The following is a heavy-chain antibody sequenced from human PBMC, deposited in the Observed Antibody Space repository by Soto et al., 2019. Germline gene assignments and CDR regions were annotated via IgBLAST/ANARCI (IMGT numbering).Heavy chain of an antibody. Sequence: QVQLVQSGAEVKKPGASVKVSCKASGYTFTSYAISWVRQAPGQGLEWMGWISAYNGNTNYAQKLQGRDTMTTDTSTSTDYVELRSLRSDDTAVYYCARVNYYFWSGYWGGGYYFDYWGQGTLVTVSS. CDR1: GYTFTSYA. CDR2: ISAYNGNT. V-gene: IGHV1-18*01. D-gene: IGHD3-3*01. J-gene: IGHJ4*02. CDR3: ARVNYYFWSGYWGGGYYFDY.